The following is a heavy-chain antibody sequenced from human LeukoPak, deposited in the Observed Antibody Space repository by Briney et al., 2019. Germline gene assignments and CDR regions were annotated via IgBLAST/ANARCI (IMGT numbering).Heavy chain of an antibody. V-gene: IGHV4-38-2*01. D-gene: IGHD3-3*01. CDR3: ARYDSRGSGSTQLEY. Sequence: SETLSLTCAVSGYSISIAYYWSWIRQPPGKGLEWIGRIFRGGSTSYNPSLMSRLTMSMDTSKNQFSLQLTSVTAADTAVYYCARYDSRGSGSTQLEYWGQGILVTISS. J-gene: IGHJ4*02. CDR2: IFRGGST. CDR1: GYSISIAYY.